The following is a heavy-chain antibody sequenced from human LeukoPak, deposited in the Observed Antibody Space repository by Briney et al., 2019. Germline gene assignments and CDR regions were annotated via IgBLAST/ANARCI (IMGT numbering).Heavy chain of an antibody. Sequence: GGSLRLSCAASGFTFSSYAMSWVRQAPGKGLKRVSTINDNGDGTYYADSVKGRFTISRDNSYNTVSLQMNSLRDEDTGVYYCARDLPDSSGYWTADYWGQGTLVTVSS. CDR1: GFTFSSYA. CDR2: INDNGDGT. V-gene: IGHV3-23*01. CDR3: ARDLPDSSGYWTADY. J-gene: IGHJ4*02. D-gene: IGHD3-22*01.